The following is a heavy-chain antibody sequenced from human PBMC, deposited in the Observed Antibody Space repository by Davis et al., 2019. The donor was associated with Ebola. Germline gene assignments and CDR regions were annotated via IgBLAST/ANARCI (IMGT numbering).Heavy chain of an antibody. Sequence: AASVKVSCKASGYTFTSYGISWVRQAPGQGLEWMGWISAYNGNTNYTQKLQGRVTMTTDTSTSTAYMELRSLRSDDTAVYYCARDGESDSLYYYYGMDVWGQGTTVTASS. D-gene: IGHD3-10*01. V-gene: IGHV1-18*01. J-gene: IGHJ6*02. CDR1: GYTFTSYG. CDR3: ARDGESDSLYYYYGMDV. CDR2: ISAYNGNT.